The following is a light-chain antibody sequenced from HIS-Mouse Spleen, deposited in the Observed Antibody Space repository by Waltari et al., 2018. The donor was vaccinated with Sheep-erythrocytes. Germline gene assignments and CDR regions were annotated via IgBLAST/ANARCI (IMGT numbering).Light chain of an antibody. Sequence: QSALTHPRSVSGSPGQSVTISCTGTSSYVGGYNYVSWYQQHPGKAPKLMIYAVSKRPSGVPDRFSGSKSGTSASLAITGLQAEDEADYYCQSYDSSLSGWVFGGGTKLTVL. CDR3: QSYDSSLSGWV. V-gene: IGLV2-11*01. J-gene: IGLJ3*02. CDR1: SSYVGGYNY. CDR2: AVS.